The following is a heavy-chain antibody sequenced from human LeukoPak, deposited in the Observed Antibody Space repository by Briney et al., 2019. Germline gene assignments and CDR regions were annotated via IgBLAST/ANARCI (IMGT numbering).Heavy chain of an antibody. J-gene: IGHJ5*02. CDR2: IYYRSKWYN. CDR3: ARQNNTYHHYNLGWFDP. Sequence: SQTLSLTCAISGDSVSSNSAAWNWIRQSPSRGLEWLGRIYYRSKWYNDYAVSVKSRITINPDTSKNQFSLQLSSVTPEDTAVYYCARQNNTYHHYNLGWFDPWGQGTLVTVSS. D-gene: IGHD5-24*01. V-gene: IGHV6-1*01. CDR1: GDSVSSNSAA.